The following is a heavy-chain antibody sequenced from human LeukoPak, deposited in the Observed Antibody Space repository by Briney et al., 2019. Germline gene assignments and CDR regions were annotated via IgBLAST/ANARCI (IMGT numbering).Heavy chain of an antibody. V-gene: IGHV1-2*02. CDR2: INPNSGGT. D-gene: IGHD2-2*01. CDR3: ARGNLAKYQLLLYFDY. Sequence: ASVKVSCKASGYTFTGYYMHSVRQGPGQGLECMGWINPNSGGTNYAQKFQGRVTMTRDTSISTAYMELSRMRSDDTAVYYCARGNLAKYQLLLYFDYWGQGTLVTVSS. J-gene: IGHJ4*02. CDR1: GYTFTGYY.